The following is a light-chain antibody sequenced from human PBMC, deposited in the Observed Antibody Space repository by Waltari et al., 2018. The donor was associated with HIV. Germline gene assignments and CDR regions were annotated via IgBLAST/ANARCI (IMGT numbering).Light chain of an antibody. J-gene: IGLJ2*01. Sequence: QSALTQPASVSGSPGQSITISCTGTSSAVGSYNLVSWYQQPPGKAPKLMIYEGSKRPSGVSNRFSGSKSGNTASLTISGLQAEDEADYYCCSYAGSSTFHVVFGGGTKLTVL. CDR1: SSAVGSYNL. CDR2: EGS. CDR3: CSYAGSSTFHVV. V-gene: IGLV2-23*01.